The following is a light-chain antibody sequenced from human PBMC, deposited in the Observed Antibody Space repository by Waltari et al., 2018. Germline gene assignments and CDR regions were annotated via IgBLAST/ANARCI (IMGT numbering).Light chain of an antibody. J-gene: IGKJ2*01. Sequence: IVLTQSPANLSLSPGDRATLPCTASPSISSQLAWYQQRPGQAPRILIYDASNRAAGIPARFSGSGSGTDFSLTISSLEPEDFVVYYCQLRGHWPMYTFGQGTKLEIK. CDR2: DAS. V-gene: IGKV3-11*01. CDR1: PSISSQ. CDR3: QLRGHWPMYT.